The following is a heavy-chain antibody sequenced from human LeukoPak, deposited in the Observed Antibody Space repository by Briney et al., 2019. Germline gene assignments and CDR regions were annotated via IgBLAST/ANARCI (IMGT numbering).Heavy chain of an antibody. CDR1: GFTITTYA. CDR3: ARAQGALDC. CDR2: IGGGGTE. Sequence: GGSLRLSCAASGFTITTYAVNWVRQAPGKGLEWVSGIGGGGTEYYADSVKGRFIISSDNSQNLVHLQMNSLTVEDTAVYYCARAQGALDCWGQGTLVTVSS. D-gene: IGHD1-26*01. J-gene: IGHJ4*02. V-gene: IGHV3-23*01.